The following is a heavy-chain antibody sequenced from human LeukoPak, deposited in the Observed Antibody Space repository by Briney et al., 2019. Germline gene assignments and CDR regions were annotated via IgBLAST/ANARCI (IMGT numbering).Heavy chain of an antibody. CDR3: AKSGYNRFDY. V-gene: IGHV3-21*04. J-gene: IGHJ4*02. Sequence: PGGSLRLSCAASGFTFSSYSMNWVRQAPGKGLEWVSSISSSSSYIYYADSVKGRFTTSRDNAKNSLYLQMNSLRADDTAVYYCAKSGYNRFDYWGQGTLVTVSS. D-gene: IGHD5-24*01. CDR1: GFTFSSYS. CDR2: ISSSSSYI.